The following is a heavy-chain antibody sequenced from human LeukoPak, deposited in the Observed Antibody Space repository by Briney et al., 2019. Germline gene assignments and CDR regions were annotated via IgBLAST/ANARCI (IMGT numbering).Heavy chain of an antibody. D-gene: IGHD2-8*01. V-gene: IGHV4-59*12. CDR2: IYYSGST. J-gene: IGHJ6*03. Sequence: SETLSLTCTVSGGSISSYYWSWIRQPPGKGLEWIGYIYYSGSTNYNPSLKSRVTISVDTSKNQFSLKLSSVTAADTAVYYCAREIVRTPSTAYMDVWGKGTTVTVSS. CDR1: GGSISSYY. CDR3: AREIVRTPSTAYMDV.